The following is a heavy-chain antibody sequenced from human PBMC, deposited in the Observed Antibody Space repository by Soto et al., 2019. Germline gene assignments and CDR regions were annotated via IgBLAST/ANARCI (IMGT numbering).Heavy chain of an antibody. Sequence: SETLSLTCTVSGVSISRGTYYWTWIRQHPGKGLEWIGYIYYTGSTDSNPSLKSRVSISVDTSKNQFSLKLNSVTAADTAVYYCARDWSGYFPNYWGQGTLVTVSS. J-gene: IGHJ4*02. D-gene: IGHD3-3*01. V-gene: IGHV4-31*03. CDR1: GVSISRGTYY. CDR3: ARDWSGYFPNY. CDR2: IYYTGST.